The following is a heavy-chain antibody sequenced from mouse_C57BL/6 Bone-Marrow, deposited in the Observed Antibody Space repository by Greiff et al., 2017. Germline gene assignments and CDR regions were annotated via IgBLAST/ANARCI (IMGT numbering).Heavy chain of an antibody. Sequence: VQLQQSGAELVRPGASVTLSCKASGYSFTDYEMHWVKQTPVHGLEWIGAIDPETGGTAYNQKFKGKAILTADKSSSTAYMELRSLTSEDSAVYDCARRDHGNFEGFAYWGQGTLVTVSA. V-gene: IGHV1-15*01. J-gene: IGHJ3*01. CDR2: IDPETGGT. CDR3: ARRDHGNFEGFAY. D-gene: IGHD2-1*01. CDR1: GYSFTDYE.